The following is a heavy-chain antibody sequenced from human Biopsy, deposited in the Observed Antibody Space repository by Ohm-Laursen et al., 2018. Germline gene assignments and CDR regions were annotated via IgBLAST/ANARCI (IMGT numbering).Heavy chain of an antibody. D-gene: IGHD6-19*01. Sequence: ASVKVSCKTSGYTFNAYYIHWVRQAPVQGLEWMGWINPNSGGTNYAQKFQGRVTMTRDTSISTAYMELSRLRSDDTAVYYCARDRRQWLALDYWGQGTLVTVSS. CDR1: GYTFNAYY. V-gene: IGHV1-2*02. CDR3: ARDRRQWLALDY. CDR2: INPNSGGT. J-gene: IGHJ4*02.